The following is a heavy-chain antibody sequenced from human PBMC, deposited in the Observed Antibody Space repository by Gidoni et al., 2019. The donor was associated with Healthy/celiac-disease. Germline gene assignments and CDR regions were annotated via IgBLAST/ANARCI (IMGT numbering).Heavy chain of an antibody. V-gene: IGHV1-69*04. D-gene: IGHD5-18*01. CDR3: ARDVDTAMDYNWFDP. J-gene: IGHJ5*02. Sequence: QVQLVQSGAEVKKPGSSVKVSCKASGGTFSSYAISWVRQAPGQGLEWMGRIIPILGIANYAQKFQGRVTITADKSTSTAYMELSSLRSEDTAVYYCARDVDTAMDYNWFDPWGQGTLVTVSS. CDR1: GGTFSSYA. CDR2: IIPILGIA.